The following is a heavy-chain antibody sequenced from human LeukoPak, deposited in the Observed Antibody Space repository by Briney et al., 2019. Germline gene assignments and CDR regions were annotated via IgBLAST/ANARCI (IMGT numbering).Heavy chain of an antibody. CDR1: GGSVSSGSYY. V-gene: IGHV4-61*01. D-gene: IGHD3-10*01. CDR2: IYYSGST. J-gene: IGHJ3*02. Sequence: PSETLSLTCTVSGGSVSSGSYYWSWIRQPPGKGLEWIGYIYYSGSTNYNPSLKSRVTISVDTSKNQFSLKLSSVTAADTAVYYWARATSITMVGGLGAFDIWGQGTMVTVSS. CDR3: ARATSITMVGGLGAFDI.